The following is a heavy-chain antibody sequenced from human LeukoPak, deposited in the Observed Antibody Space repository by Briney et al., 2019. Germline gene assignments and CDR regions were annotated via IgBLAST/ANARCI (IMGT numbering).Heavy chain of an antibody. Sequence: PGGSLRLSCAASGFTFSSYGMHWVRQAPGKGLEWVAFIRYDGSNKYYADSVKGRFTISRDNSKNTLYLQMNSLRAEDTAVYYCARDGYCSGGSCYWVDAFDIWGQGTMVTVSS. D-gene: IGHD2-15*01. CDR2: IRYDGSNK. J-gene: IGHJ3*02. V-gene: IGHV3-30*02. CDR1: GFTFSSYG. CDR3: ARDGYCSGGSCYWVDAFDI.